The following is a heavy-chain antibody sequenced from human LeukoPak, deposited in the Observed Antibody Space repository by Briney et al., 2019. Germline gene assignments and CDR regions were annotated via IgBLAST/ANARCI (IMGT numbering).Heavy chain of an antibody. CDR2: IIPIFGTA. Sequence: SVKVSCKASGGTFSSYAISWVRQAPGQGLEWMGRIIPIFGTANYAQKFQGRVAITTDESTSTAYMELSSLRSEDTAVYYCARGIKSSGYYYFWGQGTLVTVSS. J-gene: IGHJ4*02. CDR3: ARGIKSSGYYYF. D-gene: IGHD3-22*01. V-gene: IGHV1-69*05. CDR1: GGTFSSYA.